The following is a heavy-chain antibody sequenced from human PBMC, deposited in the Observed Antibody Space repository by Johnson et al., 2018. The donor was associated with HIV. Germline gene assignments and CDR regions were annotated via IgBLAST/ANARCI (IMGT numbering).Heavy chain of an antibody. CDR3: AKEEGSSGWFDAFDI. D-gene: IGHD6-19*01. CDR1: GFTFDDYA. J-gene: IGHJ3*02. V-gene: IGHV3-9*01. CDR2: TSWNSGST. Sequence: VQVVESGGGLVQAGGSLRLSCGASGFTFDDYAMHWVRQAPGKGLEWVSGTSWNSGSTYYADSVKGRFTISRDNSRNTLYLQMNSLRAEDTAVYYCAKEEGSSGWFDAFDIWGQGTMVTVSS.